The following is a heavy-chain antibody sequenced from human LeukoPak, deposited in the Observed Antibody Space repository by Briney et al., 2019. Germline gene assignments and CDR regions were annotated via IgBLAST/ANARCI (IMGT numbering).Heavy chain of an antibody. CDR1: GFTFTSYS. D-gene: IGHD3-22*01. V-gene: IGHV3-23*01. Sequence: GGSLRLSCAASGFTFTSYSMNWVRQAPGKGLEWVSTISGGGGSTYYADSVKGRFTISRDNSKNTLYLQMNSLRAEDTAVYYCARVGYYDSSAAPDYWGQGTLVTVSS. CDR3: ARVGYYDSSAAPDY. J-gene: IGHJ4*02. CDR2: ISGGGGST.